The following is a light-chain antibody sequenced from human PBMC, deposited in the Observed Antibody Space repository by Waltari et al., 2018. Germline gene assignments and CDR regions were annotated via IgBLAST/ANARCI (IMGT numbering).Light chain of an antibody. CDR1: QRVTSNY. Sequence: EIVLTQSPGTLSLSPGDRATRSCRTIQRVTSNYLAWYQQKPGQAPRLLIYGASSRATGIPDRFSGSGSGTDFTLTISRLEPEDFAVYYCQQYGSSPRTFGQGTKVEIK. CDR3: QQYGSSPRT. V-gene: IGKV3-20*01. J-gene: IGKJ1*01. CDR2: GAS.